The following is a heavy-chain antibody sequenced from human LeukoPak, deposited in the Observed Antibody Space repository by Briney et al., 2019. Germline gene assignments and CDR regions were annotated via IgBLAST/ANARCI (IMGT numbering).Heavy chain of an antibody. Sequence: QPGRSLRLSCTASGFTFGDYAMSWVRQAPGKGREGVGFIRKKGFGGTTEYVASVKGRFTISRDDSKNTAYLQMNSLKTEDTAVYYCTRGTCVNGVCYHFDYWGQGTLVTVSS. D-gene: IGHD2-8*01. CDR1: GFTFGDYA. J-gene: IGHJ4*02. CDR3: TRGTCVNGVCYHFDY. CDR2: IRKKGFGGTT. V-gene: IGHV3-49*04.